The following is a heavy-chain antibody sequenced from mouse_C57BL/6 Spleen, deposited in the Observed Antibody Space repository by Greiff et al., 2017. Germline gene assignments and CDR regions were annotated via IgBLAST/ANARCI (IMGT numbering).Heavy chain of an antibody. CDR1: GFNIKDDY. J-gene: IGHJ2*01. D-gene: IGHD1-1*01. Sequence: EVQLQQSGAELVRPGASVKLSCTASGFNIKDDYMHWVKQRPEQGLEWIGWIDPENGDTEYASKFQGKATITADTSSNTAYLQLSSLTSEDTAVYYCTTSPGYGSRYYFDYWGQGTTLTVSS. CDR2: IDPENGDT. V-gene: IGHV14-4*01. CDR3: TTSPGYGSRYYFDY.